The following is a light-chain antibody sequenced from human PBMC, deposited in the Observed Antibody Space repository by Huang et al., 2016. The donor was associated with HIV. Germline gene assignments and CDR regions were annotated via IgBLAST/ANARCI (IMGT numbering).Light chain of an antibody. Sequence: DIQTTQSPLSVSASVVDRISFTCRASQDINRWLAWYQQKPGKAPKLLIYAASTLQGGVPSGFSGRVSGTGFTLTINILQPEDFATYFCQQAVSFPLTFGGGTKVEIK. J-gene: IGKJ4*01. CDR3: QQAVSFPLT. V-gene: IGKV1-12*01. CDR1: QDINRW. CDR2: AAS.